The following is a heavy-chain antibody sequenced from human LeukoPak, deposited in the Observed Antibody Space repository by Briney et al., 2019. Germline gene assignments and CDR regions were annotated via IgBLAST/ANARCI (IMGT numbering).Heavy chain of an antibody. CDR3: ARDSPYSAGGQPADY. Sequence: GGSLRLSCAASGFTFSSYAMSWVRQAPGKGLEWVANIKQDGSEKYYVDSVKGRFTISRDNAKNSLYLQMNSLRAEDTAVYYCARDSPYSAGGQPADYWGQGTLVTVSS. V-gene: IGHV3-7*01. D-gene: IGHD6-13*01. CDR2: IKQDGSEK. CDR1: GFTFSSYA. J-gene: IGHJ4*02.